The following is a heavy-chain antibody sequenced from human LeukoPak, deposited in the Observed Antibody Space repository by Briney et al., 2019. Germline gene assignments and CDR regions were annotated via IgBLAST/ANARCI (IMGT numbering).Heavy chain of an antibody. CDR3: ARGGGSGYYGFGY. J-gene: IGHJ4*02. CDR2: ITGDGRST. V-gene: IGHV3-43*02. CDR1: GFTFHLYA. Sequence: GGSLRLSCAASGFTFHLYAMHWVRLAPGKGLEWVSLITGDGRSTYYADSVKGRFTISRDNSKNSLYLQMNSLRTEDTALYYCARGGGSGYYGFGYWGQGTLVTVSS. D-gene: IGHD3-3*01.